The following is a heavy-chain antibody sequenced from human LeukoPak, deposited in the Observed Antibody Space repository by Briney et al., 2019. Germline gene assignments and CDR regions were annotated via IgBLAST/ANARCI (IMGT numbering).Heavy chain of an antibody. CDR3: ARARITIFGVVIRGGWFDP. CDR2: IYYSGST. CDR1: GGSISSSSYY. D-gene: IGHD3-3*01. Sequence: PSETLSLTCTVSGGSISSSSYYWGWIRQPPGKGLEWIGSIYYSGSTYYNPSLKSRVTISVDTSKNQFSLKLSSVTAADTAVYYCARARITIFGVVIRGGWFDPWGQGTLVTVSS. V-gene: IGHV4-39*07. J-gene: IGHJ5*02.